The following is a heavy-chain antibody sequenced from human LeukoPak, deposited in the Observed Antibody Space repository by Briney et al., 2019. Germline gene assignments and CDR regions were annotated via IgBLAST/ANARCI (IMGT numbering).Heavy chain of an antibody. J-gene: IGHJ6*03. D-gene: IGHD6-25*01. CDR2: IRYDGSNK. Sequence: PGGSLRLSCAASGFTFSSYGMHWVRQAPGKGLEWVAFIRYDGSNKYYADPVKGRFTISRDNSKNTLYLQMNSLRAEDTAVYYCAKVASGRDYYYYMDVWGKGTTVTVSS. CDR1: GFTFSSYG. V-gene: IGHV3-30*02. CDR3: AKVASGRDYYYYMDV.